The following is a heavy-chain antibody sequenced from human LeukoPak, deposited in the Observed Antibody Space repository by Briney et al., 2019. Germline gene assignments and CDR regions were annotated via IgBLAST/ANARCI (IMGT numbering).Heavy chain of an antibody. J-gene: IGHJ3*02. CDR1: GFAVSGNF. CDR2: IYTGGDT. CDR3: ARSLPYYYDNKPGAFDI. Sequence: PGGSLRLSCAASGFAVSGNFMNWVRQAPGKGLEWVSVIYTGGDTYYIDSVRGRFSISRDNSRNTLFLQMNRLRAEGTAVYYCARSLPYYYDNKPGAFDIWGQGTMVTVSS. V-gene: IGHV3-53*01. D-gene: IGHD3-22*01.